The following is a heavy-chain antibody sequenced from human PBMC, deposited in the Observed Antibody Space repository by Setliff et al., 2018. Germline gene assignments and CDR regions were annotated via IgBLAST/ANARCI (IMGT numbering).Heavy chain of an antibody. J-gene: IGHJ6*02. Sequence: ASVKVSCKASGGTFSSYAISWVRQAPGQGLEWMGGIIPILGIANYAQKFQGRVTMTRDTSTSTVYMELSSLRSEDTAVYYCARVALESNDSSGYYSGENYYYGMDVWGQGTTVTVSS. V-gene: IGHV1-69*10. CDR1: GGTFSSYA. CDR2: IIPILGIA. D-gene: IGHD3-22*01. CDR3: ARVALESNDSSGYYSGENYYYGMDV.